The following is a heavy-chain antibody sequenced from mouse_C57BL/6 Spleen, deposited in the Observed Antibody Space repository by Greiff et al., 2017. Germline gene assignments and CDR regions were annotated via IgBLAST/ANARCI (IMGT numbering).Heavy chain of an antibody. V-gene: IGHV1-5*01. J-gene: IGHJ1*03. CDR1: GYTFTSYW. D-gene: IGHD1-1*01. CDR2: IYPGNSYT. Sequence: EVQLQESGTVLARPGASVKMSCKTSGYTFTSYWMHWVKQRPGQGLEWIGAIYPGNSYTSYNQKFKGKAKLTAVTSASTAYMELRSLTNEDSAVYYCTRTAQFITTVEGYFDVWGTGTTVTVSS. CDR3: TRTAQFITTVEGYFDV.